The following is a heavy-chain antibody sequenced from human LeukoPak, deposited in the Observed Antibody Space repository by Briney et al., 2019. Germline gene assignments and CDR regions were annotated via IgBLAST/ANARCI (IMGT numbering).Heavy chain of an antibody. J-gene: IGHJ4*02. CDR1: GFTFSSYW. Sequence: GGSLRLSCAASGFTFSSYWMSWVRQAPGKGLEWVANIKQDGSEKYYVDSVKGRFTISRDNSKNTLYLQMNSLRADDTAMYYCARGSYSSSWKTFDYWGQGTLVTVSS. CDR2: IKQDGSEK. CDR3: ARGSYSSSWKTFDY. V-gene: IGHV3-7*01. D-gene: IGHD6-13*01.